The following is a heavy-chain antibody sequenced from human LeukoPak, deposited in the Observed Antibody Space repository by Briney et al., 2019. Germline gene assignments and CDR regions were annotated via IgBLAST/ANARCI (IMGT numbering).Heavy chain of an antibody. D-gene: IGHD3-22*01. Sequence: PSETLSLTCTVSGGSFSSGSYYWSWIRQPPGKGLEWIGYIYYSGSTNYNPSLKSRVTISVDTSKNQFSLKLSSVTAADTAVYYCAREPRSRYSSGYYYFDYWGQGTLVTVSS. CDR3: AREPRSRYSSGYYYFDY. J-gene: IGHJ4*02. CDR1: GGSFSSGSYY. CDR2: IYYSGST. V-gene: IGHV4-61*01.